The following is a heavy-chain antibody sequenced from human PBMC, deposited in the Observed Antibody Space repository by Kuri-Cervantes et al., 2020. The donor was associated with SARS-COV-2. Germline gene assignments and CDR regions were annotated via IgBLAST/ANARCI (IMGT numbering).Heavy chain of an antibody. CDR3: ARARVRGLITAYYYYGMDV. CDR1: GYTFTGYY. J-gene: IGHJ6*02. CDR2: INPNSGGT. Sequence: ASVKVSCKASGYTFTGYYIHWVRQAPGQGLEWMGWINPNSGGTNYAQKFPGWVTMTRDTSINTAYMELSRLRSDDTAVYYCARARVRGLITAYYYYGMDVWGQGTTVTVSS. D-gene: IGHD3-10*01. V-gene: IGHV1-2*04.